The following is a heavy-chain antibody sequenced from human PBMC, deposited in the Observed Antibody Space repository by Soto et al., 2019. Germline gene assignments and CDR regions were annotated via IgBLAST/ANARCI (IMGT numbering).Heavy chain of an antibody. J-gene: IGHJ6*02. V-gene: IGHV4-31*03. CDR3: ARDLQVGYYYGMDV. Sequence: SETLSLTCTVSGGSISSGGYYWSWIRQRPGKGLEWIGYIYYSGSTYYNPSLKSRVTISVDTSKNQFSLKLSSVTAADTAVYYCARDLQVGYYYGMDVWGQGTTVTVSS. CDR1: GGSISSGGYY. CDR2: IYYSGST.